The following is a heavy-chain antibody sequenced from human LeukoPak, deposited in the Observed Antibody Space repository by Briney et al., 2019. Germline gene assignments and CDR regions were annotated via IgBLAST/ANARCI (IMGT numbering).Heavy chain of an antibody. Sequence: PSETQSLTCTVSGGSISSGGYYWSWIRQHPGKGLEWIGYIYYSGSTYYNPSLKSRVTISVDTSKNQFSLKLSSVTAADTAVYYCARGVQHGSWSTGYYYYMDVWGKGTTVTVSS. J-gene: IGHJ6*03. CDR2: IYYSGST. V-gene: IGHV4-31*03. CDR3: ARGVQHGSWSTGYYYYMDV. CDR1: GGSISSGGYY. D-gene: IGHD6-13*01.